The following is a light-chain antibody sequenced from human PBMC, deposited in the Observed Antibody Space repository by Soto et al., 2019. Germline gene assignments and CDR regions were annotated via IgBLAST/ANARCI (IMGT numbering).Light chain of an antibody. CDR3: QQYYSYPS. J-gene: IGKJ2*01. V-gene: IGKV1-8*01. CDR1: QGISSY. CDR2: AAS. Sequence: AIRMTQSPSSFSASTGDRVTITCRASQGISSYLAWYQQKPGKAPKLLIYAASTLQSGVPSRFSGSGSGTDFTLTIRCLQSEDFATYYCQQYYSYPSFGQG.